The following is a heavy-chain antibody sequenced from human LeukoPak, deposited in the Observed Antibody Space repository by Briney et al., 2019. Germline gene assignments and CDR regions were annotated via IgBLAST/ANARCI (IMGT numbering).Heavy chain of an antibody. D-gene: IGHD2-15*01. V-gene: IGHV3-30*04. CDR3: AKDRACSGGSCSFLRYYMDV. CDR1: GFTFSSYA. Sequence: PGGSLRLSCAASGFTFSSYAMHWVRQAPGKGLEWVAVISYDGSNKYYADSVKGRFTISRDNSKNTLYLQMNSLRAEDTAVYYCAKDRACSGGSCSFLRYYMDVWGKGTTVTISS. CDR2: ISYDGSNK. J-gene: IGHJ6*03.